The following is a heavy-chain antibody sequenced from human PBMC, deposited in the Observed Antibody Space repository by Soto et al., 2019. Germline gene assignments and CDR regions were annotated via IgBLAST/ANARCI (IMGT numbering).Heavy chain of an antibody. J-gene: IGHJ4*02. CDR2: INGRSNYV. CDR3: ATEDGVVGSSSAFDH. Sequence: VGSLRLSCVFSGFTFSTYTMNWVRQAPGKGLEWVSSINGRSNYVYYADSVKGRFTISRDNAKNSLYLQMNRLRAEDTAIYYCATEDGVVGSSSAFDHWGLGTLVTVSS. CDR1: GFTFSTYT. V-gene: IGHV3-21*01. D-gene: IGHD1-26*01.